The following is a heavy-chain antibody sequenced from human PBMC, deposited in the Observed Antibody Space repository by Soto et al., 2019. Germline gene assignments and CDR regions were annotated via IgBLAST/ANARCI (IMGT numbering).Heavy chain of an antibody. CDR3: AKENGYSSSWFEFDY. V-gene: IGHV3-23*01. CDR1: GFTFSSYA. J-gene: IGHJ4*02. CDR2: ISGSGCST. Sequence: EVQLLESGGGLVQPGGSLRLSCAASGFTFSSYAMSWVRQAPGKGLEWVSAISGSGCSTYYADSVKGRFTISRDNSKNTLYLQMNSLRAADTAVYYCAKENGYSSSWFEFDYWGQGTLVTVSS. D-gene: IGHD6-13*01.